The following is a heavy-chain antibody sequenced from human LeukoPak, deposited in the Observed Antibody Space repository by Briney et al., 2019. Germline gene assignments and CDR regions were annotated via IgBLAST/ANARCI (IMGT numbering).Heavy chain of an antibody. J-gene: IGHJ4*02. D-gene: IGHD3-10*01. CDR3: ARLTAGFGYYFDY. CDR2: IYSGGST. V-gene: IGHV3-66*01. CDR1: GFTVSSNY. Sequence: PGGSLRLSCAASGFTVSSNYMSWVCQAPGKGLEWVSVIYSGGSTYYADSVKGRFTISRDNSKNTLYLQMNSLRAEDTAVYYCARLTAGFGYYFDYWGQGTLVTVSS.